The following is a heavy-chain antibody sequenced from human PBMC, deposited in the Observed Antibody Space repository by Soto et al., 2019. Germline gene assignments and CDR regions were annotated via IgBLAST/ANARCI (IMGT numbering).Heavy chain of an antibody. V-gene: IGHV3-23*01. CDR3: ARFLATTKEPPFPNASYYYYGMDV. D-gene: IGHD5-12*01. J-gene: IGHJ6*02. Sequence: PGGSLRLSCAASGFTFSSYAMSWVRQAPGKGLEWVSAISGSGGSTYYADSVKGRFTISRDNSKNALYLQMNSLRAEDTAVYYCARFLATTKEPPFPNASYYYYGMDVWGQGTTVTVSS. CDR1: GFTFSSYA. CDR2: ISGSGGST.